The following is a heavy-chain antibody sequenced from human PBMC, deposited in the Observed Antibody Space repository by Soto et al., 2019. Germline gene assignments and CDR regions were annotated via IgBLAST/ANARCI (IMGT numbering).Heavy chain of an antibody. CDR3: ARSPGFDYGDYVFNSFDA. Sequence: APVNVSCMASGYTFTNYDINWVRQAAGQGLERKGWMNPKSGKTGYAQKFQDRVTMTKDTSISTAYMELSSLMSEDTAVHFWARSPGFDYGDYVFNSFDAWGQGTRVTVSS. J-gene: IGHJ5*02. CDR2: MNPKSGKT. D-gene: IGHD4-17*01. CDR1: GYTFTNYD. V-gene: IGHV1-8*01.